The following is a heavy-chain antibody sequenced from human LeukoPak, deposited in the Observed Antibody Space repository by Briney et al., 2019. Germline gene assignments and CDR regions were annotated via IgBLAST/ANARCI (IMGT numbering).Heavy chain of an antibody. CDR1: GGSISSSSSY. D-gene: IGHD7-27*01. V-gene: IGHV4-61*05. CDR2: FSNSGTN. Sequence: PSETLSLTCIVSGGSISSSSSYWGWIRQPPGKGLEWIGYFSNSGTNNYNPSLKGRVTMSVDTSKNQFSLKLSSVTAADTAVYYCARGSNWGDYWGQGTLVTVSS. J-gene: IGHJ4*02. CDR3: ARGSNWGDY.